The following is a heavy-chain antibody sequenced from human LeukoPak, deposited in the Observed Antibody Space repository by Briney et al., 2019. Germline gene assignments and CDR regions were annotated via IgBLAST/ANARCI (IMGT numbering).Heavy chain of an antibody. Sequence: ASVKVSCKASGYTFTSYGISWVRQAPGQGLEWMGWISAYNGNTNYAPKLQGRVTMTTDTSTSTAYMELRSLRSDDTAVYYCARLLRSFKTIFGPVGGNWFDPWGQGTLVTVSS. D-gene: IGHD3-3*01. CDR2: ISAYNGNT. J-gene: IGHJ5*02. CDR1: GYTFTSYG. V-gene: IGHV1-18*01. CDR3: ARLLRSFKTIFGPVGGNWFDP.